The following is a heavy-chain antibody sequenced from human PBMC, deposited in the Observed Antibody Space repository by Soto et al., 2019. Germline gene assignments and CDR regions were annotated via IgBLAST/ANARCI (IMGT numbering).Heavy chain of an antibody. CDR3: ERGSAVTASWFDP. CDR1: GASIRTSTYH. CDR2: GNYSAGT. V-gene: IGHV4-39*01. Sequence: SETLSLTCTVSGASIRTSTYHWDWVSQPPGKGLEWLGSGNYSAGTDYNPSLKSRGAISVDTPKNQFSLKLRSVTAADMAVYYCERGSAVTASWFDPWGQGTLVTFS. D-gene: IGHD3-10*01. J-gene: IGHJ5*02.